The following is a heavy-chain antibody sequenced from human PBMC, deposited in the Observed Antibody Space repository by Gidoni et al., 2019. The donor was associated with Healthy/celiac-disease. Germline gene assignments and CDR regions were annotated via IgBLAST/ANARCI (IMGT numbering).Heavy chain of an antibody. CDR2: IYSGGST. CDR3: ARWLRGGAVIDY. D-gene: IGHD5-12*01. CDR1: GFTVSSNY. V-gene: IGHV3-66*02. J-gene: IGHJ4*02. Sequence: EVQLVESGGGLVQPGGSLRLSCAASGFTVSSNYMSWVRQAPGTGLEWVSVIYSGGSTYYADSVKGRFTISRDNSKNTLYLQMNSLRAEDTAVYYCARWLRGGAVIDYWGQGTLVTVSS.